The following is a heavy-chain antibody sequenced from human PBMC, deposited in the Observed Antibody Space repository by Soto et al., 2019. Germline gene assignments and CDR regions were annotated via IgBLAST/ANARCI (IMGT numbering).Heavy chain of an antibody. CDR2: IYYSGST. Sequence: KASETLSLTCTVSGGSTSSSSYYWGWIRQPPGKGLEWIGSIYYSGSTYYNPSLKSRVTISVDTSKNQFSLKLSSVTAADTAVYYCASFTIFGVVPSGENWFDPWGQGTLVTVSS. J-gene: IGHJ5*02. CDR3: ASFTIFGVVPSGENWFDP. D-gene: IGHD3-3*01. CDR1: GGSTSSSSYY. V-gene: IGHV4-39*01.